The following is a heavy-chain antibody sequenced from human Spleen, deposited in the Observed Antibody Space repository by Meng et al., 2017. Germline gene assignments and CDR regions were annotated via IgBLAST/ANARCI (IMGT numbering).Heavy chain of an antibody. CDR1: GGSVSSRSYY. V-gene: IGHV4-61*01. CDR3: ARGPTTMAHDFDY. CDR2: IYYIGST. D-gene: IGHD4-11*01. J-gene: IGHJ4*02. Sequence: QVQLQESGPGLVRPSENLSLTCTVSGGSVSSRSYYWSWIRQPPGKGLEWIGHIYYIGSTNYNPSFKSRVTISGDTSKNQFSLKLSSVTAADTAVYYCARGPTTMAHDFDYWGQGTLVTVSS.